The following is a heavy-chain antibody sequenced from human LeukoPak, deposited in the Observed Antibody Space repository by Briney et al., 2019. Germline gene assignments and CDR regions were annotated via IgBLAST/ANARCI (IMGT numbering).Heavy chain of an antibody. V-gene: IGHV3-53*01. CDR2: LYSGGRA. Sequence: GGSLRLSCAASGLTVSNNYMTWVRQAPGEGLEWVSVLYSGGRAYYADSVEGRFTISRDNSKNTVFLQMNSLRVEDAAMYYCARFSANGMDVWGQGTTVTVSS. CDR3: ARFSANGMDV. CDR1: GLTVSNNY. J-gene: IGHJ6*02.